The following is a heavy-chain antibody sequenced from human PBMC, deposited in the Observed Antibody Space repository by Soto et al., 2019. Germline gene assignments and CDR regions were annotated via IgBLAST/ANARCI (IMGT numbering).Heavy chain of an antibody. CDR3: ARVGGYDSSGYLKNGHYFDY. CDR1: GYTFTSYA. D-gene: IGHD3-22*01. CDR2: INAGNGNT. J-gene: IGHJ4*02. Sequence: QVQLVQSGAEEKKPGASVKVSCKASGYTFTSYAMHWVRQAPGQRLEWMGWINAGNGNTKYSQKFQGRVTITRDTSASTAYMELSSLRSEDTAVYYCARVGGYDSSGYLKNGHYFDYWGQGTLVTVSS. V-gene: IGHV1-3*05.